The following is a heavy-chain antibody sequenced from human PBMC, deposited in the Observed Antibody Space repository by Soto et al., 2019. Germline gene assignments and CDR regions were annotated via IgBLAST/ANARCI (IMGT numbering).Heavy chain of an antibody. Sequence: EVQLVESGGGLVKPGGSLRLSCAASGFTFSSYSMNWVRQAPGKGLEWVSSISSSSSYIYYADSVKGRFTISRDNAKNSLYLQMNSLRAEDTAVYYCAKAVYTVTTWGYWGQGTLVTVSS. V-gene: IGHV3-21*01. CDR3: AKAVYTVTTWGY. CDR1: GFTFSSYS. J-gene: IGHJ4*02. D-gene: IGHD4-17*01. CDR2: ISSSSSYI.